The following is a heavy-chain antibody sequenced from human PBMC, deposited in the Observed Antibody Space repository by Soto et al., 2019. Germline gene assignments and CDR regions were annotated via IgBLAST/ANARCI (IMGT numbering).Heavy chain of an antibody. CDR1: GYTFTGYY. CDR3: ARRDSSGLLGPDYFDY. D-gene: IGHD3-22*01. V-gene: IGHV1-2*04. Sequence: GASVKVSCKASGYTFTGYYMHWVRQAPGQGLEWMGWINPNSGGTNYAQKFQGWVTMTRDTSISTAYMELSRLRSDDTAVYYCARRDSSGLLGPDYFDYWGQGTLVTVSS. CDR2: INPNSGGT. J-gene: IGHJ4*02.